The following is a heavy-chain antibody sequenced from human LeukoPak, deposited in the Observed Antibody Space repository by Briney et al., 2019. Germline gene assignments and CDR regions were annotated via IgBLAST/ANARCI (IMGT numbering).Heavy chain of an antibody. D-gene: IGHD1-7*01. J-gene: IGHJ4*02. CDR1: GFTFSSYA. CDR3: AKHRNSPYFDF. V-gene: IGHV3-23*01. Sequence: TGGSLRLSCAASGFTFSSYAMSWVRRAPGKGLEWVSLITGGGGNPYYADSVEGRFTVSRDISKNTLYLQMNSLRAEDTALYYCAKHRNSPYFDFWGQGTLVTVSS. CDR2: ITGGGGNP.